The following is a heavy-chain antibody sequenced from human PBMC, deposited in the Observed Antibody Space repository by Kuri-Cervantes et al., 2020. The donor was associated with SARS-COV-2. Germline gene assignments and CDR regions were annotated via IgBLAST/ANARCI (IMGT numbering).Heavy chain of an antibody. Sequence: GESLKISCAASGFTFNSYGMHWVRQAPGKGLEWVAVIWYDGSNKYYADSVKGRFTISRDNSKNTLYLQMNSLRAEDTAVHYCARSRQGYSSSWYNNWFDPWGQGTLVTVSS. J-gene: IGHJ5*02. CDR3: ARSRQGYSSSWYNNWFDP. CDR1: GFTFNSYG. CDR2: IWYDGSNK. V-gene: IGHV3-33*01. D-gene: IGHD6-13*01.